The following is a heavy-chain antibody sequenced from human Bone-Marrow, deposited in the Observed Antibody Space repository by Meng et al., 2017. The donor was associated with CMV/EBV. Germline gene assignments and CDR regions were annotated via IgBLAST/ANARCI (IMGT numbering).Heavy chain of an antibody. J-gene: IGHJ4*02. CDR2: IYYSGST. CDR1: GGSISSSSYY. V-gene: IGHV4-39*01. D-gene: IGHD3-10*01. Sequence: SETLSLTCTVSGGSISSSSYYWGWIRQPPGKGLEWIGSIYYSGSTYYNPSLKCRVTISVDTSKNQFSLKLSSVTAADTAVYYCARHGGGLLWFGPDWGQRTLVTVSS. CDR3: ARHGGGLLWFGPD.